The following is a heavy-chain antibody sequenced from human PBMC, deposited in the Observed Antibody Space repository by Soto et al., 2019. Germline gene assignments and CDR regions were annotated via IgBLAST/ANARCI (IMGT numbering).Heavy chain of an antibody. CDR1: GGSFSGYY. J-gene: IGHJ6*03. CDR3: ARAPGNYDFWSGNIYYYMDV. V-gene: IGHV4-34*01. D-gene: IGHD3-3*01. Sequence: SSETLSLTCAVYGGSFSGYYWSWIRQPPGKGLEWIGEINHSGSTNYNPSLKSRVTISVDTSKNQFSLKLSSVTAADTAVYYCARAPGNYDFWSGNIYYYMDVWGKGTTVTVSS. CDR2: INHSGST.